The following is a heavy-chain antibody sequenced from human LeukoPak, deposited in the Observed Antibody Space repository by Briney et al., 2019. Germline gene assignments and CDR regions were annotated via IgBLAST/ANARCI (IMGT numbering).Heavy chain of an antibody. Sequence: PGASLRLSRAASGFTFSSYAMSWVRQAPGRGLEWVSAISGSGGSTYYADSVKGRFTISRDNSKNTLYLQMNSLRAEDTAVYYCAKPYTAMVVWGQGTLVTVSS. V-gene: IGHV3-23*01. CDR1: GFTFSSYA. D-gene: IGHD5-18*01. J-gene: IGHJ4*02. CDR2: ISGSGGST. CDR3: AKPYTAMVV.